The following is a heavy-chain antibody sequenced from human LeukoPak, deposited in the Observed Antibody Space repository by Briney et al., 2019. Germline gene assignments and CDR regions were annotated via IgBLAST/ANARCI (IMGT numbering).Heavy chain of an antibody. V-gene: IGHV1-46*01. D-gene: IGHD3-16*02. CDR3: ARGIRKATFGGVIVIPDFDY. CDR2: INPSGGST. J-gene: IGHJ4*02. CDR1: GYAFPHYG. Sequence: GASVKVSCKASGYAFPHYGVQWVRQAPGQGLEWMGIINPSGGSTSYAQKFQGRVTMTRDTSTSTVYMELSSLRSEDTAVYYCARGIRKATFGGVIVIPDFDYWGQGTLVTVSS.